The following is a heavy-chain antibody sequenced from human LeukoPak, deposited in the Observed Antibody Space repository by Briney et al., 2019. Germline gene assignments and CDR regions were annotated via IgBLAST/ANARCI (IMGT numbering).Heavy chain of an antibody. CDR2: INWNGGST. V-gene: IGHV3-20*04. D-gene: IGHD2-15*01. CDR3: ARGCSGGSCYYRY. Sequence: GGSLRLSCAASGFTFSSSSMSWVRQAPGKGLEWVSGINWNGGSTGYADSVKGRFTISRDNAKNSLYLQMNSLRAEDTALYYCARGCSGGSCYYRYWGQGTLVTVSS. CDR1: GFTFSSSS. J-gene: IGHJ4*02.